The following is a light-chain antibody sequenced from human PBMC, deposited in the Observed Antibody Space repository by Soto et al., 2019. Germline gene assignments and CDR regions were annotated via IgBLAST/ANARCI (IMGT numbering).Light chain of an antibody. V-gene: IGLV1-44*01. J-gene: IGLJ2*01. CDR1: SSNIGSNY. Sequence: SVLTQPPSASGTPGQRVTISCSGSSSNIGSNYVNWYQQVPGTAPKLLIYSRNLRPSGVPDRFSGSKSGTSASLAISGLQSEDEADYYCAAWDDSLNGHMVFGGGTKLTVL. CDR2: SRN. CDR3: AAWDDSLNGHMV.